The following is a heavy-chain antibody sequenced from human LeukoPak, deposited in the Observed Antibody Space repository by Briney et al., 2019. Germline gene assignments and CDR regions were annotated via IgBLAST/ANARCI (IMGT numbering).Heavy chain of an antibody. CDR2: INAGNGNT. V-gene: IGHV1-3*01. CDR3: AREYHDSSGYLNWFDP. CDR1: GYTFTSYA. D-gene: IGHD3-22*01. J-gene: IGHJ5*02. Sequence: ASVKVSCKASGYTFTSYAMHWVRQAPGQRLEWMGWINAGNGNTKYSQKFQGRVTITRDTSASTAYMELSSLRSEDTAVYYCAREYHDSSGYLNWFDPWGQGTLVTVSS.